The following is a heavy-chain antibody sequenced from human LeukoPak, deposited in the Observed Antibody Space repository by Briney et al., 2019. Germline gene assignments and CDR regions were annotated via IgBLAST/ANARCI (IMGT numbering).Heavy chain of an antibody. V-gene: IGHV4-4*07. CDR2: LYPSGRT. J-gene: IGHJ4*02. Sequence: SETLSLTCTVSGGSISLSFWSWLRQPAGKGLEWVRRLYPSGRTENNPSLKSRVSISLDAPRSQFSLRLTSVTAADTAVYFCARDAGSGWYYFDSWGQGTRATVSS. CDR3: ARDAGSGWYYFDS. CDR1: GGSISLSF. D-gene: IGHD6-19*01.